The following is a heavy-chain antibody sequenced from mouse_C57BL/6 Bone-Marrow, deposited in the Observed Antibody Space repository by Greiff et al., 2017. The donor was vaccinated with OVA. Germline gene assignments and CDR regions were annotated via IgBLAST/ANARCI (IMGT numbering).Heavy chain of an antibody. Sequence: QVQLQQPGAELVRPGSSVKLSCKASGYTFTSYWMHWVKQRPIQGLEWIGNIDPSDSETHYNQKFKDKATLTVAKSSCTAYMQLSSLTSEDSAVYYCARGSLITTVVDWGQGTLVTVSA. V-gene: IGHV1-52*01. CDR3: ARGSLITTVVD. CDR2: IDPSDSET. J-gene: IGHJ3*01. D-gene: IGHD1-1*01. CDR1: GYTFTSYW.